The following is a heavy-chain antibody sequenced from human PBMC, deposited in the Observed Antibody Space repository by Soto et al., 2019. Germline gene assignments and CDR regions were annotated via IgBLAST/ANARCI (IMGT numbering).Heavy chain of an antibody. J-gene: IGHJ5*02. V-gene: IGHV4-61*01. CDR3: ARLFGGVIAPNWFDP. Sequence: SETLSLTCTVSGGPVSSGSYYWSWIRQPPGKGLEWIGYIYYSGSTNYNPSLKSRVTISVDTSKDQFSLKLSSVTAADTAVYYCARLFGGVIAPNWFDPWGQGTLVTVSS. CDR2: IYYSGST. D-gene: IGHD3-16*02. CDR1: GGPVSSGSYY.